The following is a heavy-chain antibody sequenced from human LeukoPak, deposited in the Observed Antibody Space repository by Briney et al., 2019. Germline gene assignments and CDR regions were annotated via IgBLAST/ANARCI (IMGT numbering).Heavy chain of an antibody. CDR2: IYYSGNT. CDR3: AREYASQGLMPAFDI. J-gene: IGHJ3*02. V-gene: IGHV4-59*01. Sequence: SETLSLTCTVSGDSISSYYWSWIRQPPGKGLEWIGYIYYSGNTKYNPSLKSRVTISVDTSKNQFSLRLSSVTAADTAMYYCAREYASQGLMPAFDIWGPGTMVTVSS. D-gene: IGHD6-19*01. CDR1: GDSISSYY.